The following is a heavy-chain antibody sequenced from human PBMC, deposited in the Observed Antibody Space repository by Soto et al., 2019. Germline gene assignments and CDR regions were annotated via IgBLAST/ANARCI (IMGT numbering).Heavy chain of an antibody. V-gene: IGHV1-69*13. D-gene: IGHD1-26*01. CDR3: AIHSGSYYPFDY. Sequence: GASVKVSCKASGGTFSSYAISWVRQAPGQGLEWMGGIIPIFGTANYAQKFQGRVTITADESTSTAYMELSSLRSEDTAVYYGAIHSGSYYPFDYWGQGTLVTVSS. J-gene: IGHJ4*02. CDR2: IIPIFGTA. CDR1: GGTFSSYA.